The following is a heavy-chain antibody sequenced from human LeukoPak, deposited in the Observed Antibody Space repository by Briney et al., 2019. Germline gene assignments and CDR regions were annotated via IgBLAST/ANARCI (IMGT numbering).Heavy chain of an antibody. Sequence: GESLKISCQGSGYNFPIYWIGWVRQMPGQGLEWMGIIYPDDSNTIYGPSFQGQATISADKSINTAYLEWSSLKASDTAMYYCARGVPSAGITFGGVIAYPCPAFDIWGQGTMVTVSS. D-gene: IGHD3-16*02. CDR1: GYNFPIYW. CDR3: ARGVPSAGITFGGVIAYPCPAFDI. CDR2: IYPDDSNT. J-gene: IGHJ3*02. V-gene: IGHV5-51*01.